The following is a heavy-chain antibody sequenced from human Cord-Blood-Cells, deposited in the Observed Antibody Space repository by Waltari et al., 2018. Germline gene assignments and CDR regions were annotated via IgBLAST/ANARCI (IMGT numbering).Heavy chain of an antibody. CDR1: GYTFTSYD. V-gene: IGHV1-8*02. CDR3: ARSYSSSSGNWFDP. J-gene: IGHJ5*02. D-gene: IGHD6-6*01. CDR2: MNPNSGNT. Sequence: QVQLVQSGAEVKKPGASVKVSCKASGYTFTSYDINWVRQATGQGLEWMGWMNPNSGNTGYAQKFQGRGTMTRNTSISTAYMELSSLRSEDTAVYYCARSYSSSSGNWFDPWGQGTLVTVSS.